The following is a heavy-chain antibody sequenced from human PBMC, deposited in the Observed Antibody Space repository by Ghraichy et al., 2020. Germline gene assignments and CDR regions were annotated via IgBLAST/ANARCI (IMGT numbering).Heavy chain of an antibody. CDR1: GASIRSSSYY. Sequence: SETLSLTCSVSGASIRSSSYYWGWVRQPPGKGLEWIGSIHYTGSTFYNPPLKSRATISVDTSKDQFSLKLSSVTAADTAVYYCSRRSIAAADYYDSWGQGTLVNVSS. CDR3: SRRSIAAADYYDS. CDR2: IHYTGST. D-gene: IGHD6-25*01. J-gene: IGHJ4*02. V-gene: IGHV4-39*01.